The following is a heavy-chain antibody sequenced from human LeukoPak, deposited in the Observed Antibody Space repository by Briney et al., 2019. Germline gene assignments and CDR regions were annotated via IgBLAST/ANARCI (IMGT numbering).Heavy chain of an antibody. V-gene: IGHV3-11*01. CDR1: GFSFSDNY. CDR2: ISSAGGTL. CDR3: AKGAGDFDY. Sequence: GGSLRLSCAVSGFSFSDNYMSWIRQAPGKGLEWISYISSAGGTLYYADSVKGRFTISRDIGKKLLYLQMNSLRAEDTAVYFCAKGAGDFDYWGQGTLVTVSP. D-gene: IGHD3-10*01. J-gene: IGHJ4*02.